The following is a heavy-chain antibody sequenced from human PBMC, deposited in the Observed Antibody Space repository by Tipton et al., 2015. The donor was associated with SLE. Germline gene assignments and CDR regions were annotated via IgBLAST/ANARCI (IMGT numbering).Heavy chain of an antibody. CDR3: VRINSGASRLFDY. J-gene: IGHJ4*02. V-gene: IGHV4-61*09. CDR1: GGSISSGSYY. CDR2: IYKDGDT. Sequence: TLSLTCTVSGGSISSGSYYWSWIRQPADQGLEWIGHIYKDGDTHYNPFLKSRVAISVDTSKNQFSLKLSSVTAADTAVYYCVRINSGASRLFDYWGQGMLVAVSS. D-gene: IGHD1-26*01.